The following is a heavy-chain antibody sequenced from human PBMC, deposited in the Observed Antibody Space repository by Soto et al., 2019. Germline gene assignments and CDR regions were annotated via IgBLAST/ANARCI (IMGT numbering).Heavy chain of an antibody. V-gene: IGHV1-46*01. Sequence: ASVKVSCKASGYIFTAYSMHWVRQAPGQGLEWMGVVNPSGGSTNYAQKFQGRITMTTDTSTSTVYMELRSLTSDDTAVYYCARVNAAYRGRDCRYNWFDTWGQGTLVTVSP. CDR1: GYIFTAYS. CDR2: VNPSGGST. CDR3: ARVNAAYRGRDCRYNWFDT. D-gene: IGHD2-21*02. J-gene: IGHJ5*02.